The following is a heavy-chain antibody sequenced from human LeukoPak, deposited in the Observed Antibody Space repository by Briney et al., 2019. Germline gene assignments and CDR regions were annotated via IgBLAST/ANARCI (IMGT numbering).Heavy chain of an antibody. D-gene: IGHD2-15*01. CDR3: ARVFKEIVVVYTGTAYYYGMDV. CDR1: GFTFSSYS. V-gene: IGHV3-48*01. Sequence: GGSLRLSCAASGFTFSSYSMNWVRQAPGKGLEWVSYISGSSSTIYYADSVKGRFTISRDNAKNSLYLQTNSLRAEDTAVYYCARVFKEIVVVYTGTAYYYGMDVWGQGTTVTVSS. J-gene: IGHJ6*02. CDR2: ISGSSSTI.